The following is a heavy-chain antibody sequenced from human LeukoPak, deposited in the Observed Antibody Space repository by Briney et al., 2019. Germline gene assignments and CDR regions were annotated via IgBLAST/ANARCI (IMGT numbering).Heavy chain of an antibody. D-gene: IGHD3-9*01. CDR2: ISWNSGSI. V-gene: IGHV3-9*01. J-gene: IGHJ4*02. CDR1: GFIFDDYA. Sequence: GGSLRLSCAASGFIFDDYAMHWVRQAPGKGLEWVSGISWNSGSIGYADSVRGRFTISRDNAKNSLYLQMNSLRAEDTALYYCFIAGYSRSGLDYWGQGTLVTVSS. CDR3: FIAGYSRSGLDY.